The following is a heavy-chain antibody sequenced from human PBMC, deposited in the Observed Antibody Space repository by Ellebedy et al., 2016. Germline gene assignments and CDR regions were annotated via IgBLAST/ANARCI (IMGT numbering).Heavy chain of an antibody. D-gene: IGHD2-8*02. CDR1: GGSISSGGYY. Sequence: SETLSLTXTVSGGSISSGGYYWSWIRQHPGKGPEWIGYIYYSGSTYYNPSLKSRVTISVDTSKNQFSPELSSVTAADTAVYYCSRHSGTGGLGKNDYWGQGTLVTVSS. J-gene: IGHJ4*02. V-gene: IGHV4-31*03. CDR3: SRHSGTGGLGKNDY. CDR2: IYYSGST.